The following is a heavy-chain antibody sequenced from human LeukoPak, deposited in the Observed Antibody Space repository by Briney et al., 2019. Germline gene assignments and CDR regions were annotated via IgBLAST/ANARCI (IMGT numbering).Heavy chain of an antibody. CDR3: ARDRVTIFGVVMYYNWFDP. CDR1: GGTFISYA. J-gene: IGHJ5*02. D-gene: IGHD3-3*01. Sequence: SVKVSCKASGGTFISYAISWVRQAPGQGLEWMGGIIPIFGTANYAQKFQGRVTITTDESTSTAYMELSSLRSEDTAVYYCARDRVTIFGVVMYYNWFDPWGQGTLVTVSS. CDR2: IIPIFGTA. V-gene: IGHV1-69*05.